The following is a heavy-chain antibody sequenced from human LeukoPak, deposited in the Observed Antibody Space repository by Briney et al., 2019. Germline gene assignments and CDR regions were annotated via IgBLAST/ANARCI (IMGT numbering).Heavy chain of an antibody. CDR1: GGTFSSYA. V-gene: IGHV1-69*04. D-gene: IGHD2-2*01. CDR3: ARDSGRDCSSTSCHRVGNWFDP. Sequence: ASVKVSCKASGGTFSSYAISWVRQAPGQGLEWMGRIIPILGIANYAQKFQGRVTITADKSTSTAYMEPSSLRSEDTAVYYCARDSGRDCSSTSCHRVGNWFDPWGQGTLVTVSS. J-gene: IGHJ5*02. CDR2: IIPILGIA.